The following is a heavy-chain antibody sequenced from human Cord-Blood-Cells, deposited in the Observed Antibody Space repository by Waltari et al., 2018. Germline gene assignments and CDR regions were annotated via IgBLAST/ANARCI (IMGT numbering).Heavy chain of an antibody. CDR1: GGSISSYY. J-gene: IGHJ4*02. Sequence: QVQLQESGPGLVKPSETLSLTCTVSGGSISSYYWSWIRQPPGKGLEWIGYIYYSGSTNYPPTLKRRVTISVDTSKNQFSLKLSAVTAADTAVYYCARRRLGLGIAYFDYWGQGTLVTVSS. D-gene: IGHD7-27*01. V-gene: IGHV4-59*08. CDR3: ARRRLGLGIAYFDY. CDR2: IYYSGST.